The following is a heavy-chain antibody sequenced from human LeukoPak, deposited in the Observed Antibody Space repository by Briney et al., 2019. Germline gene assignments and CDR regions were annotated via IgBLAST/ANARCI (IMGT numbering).Heavy chain of an antibody. Sequence: ASVKVSCKTSGYIFTNYGVSWVRQAPGQGLEWMGWINVYNGHTIYAQEFQGRVTLTTDTSTSTAHMDLRSPRSDDTAVYYCVRDSDHAPDYWGQGTLVTVSS. J-gene: IGHJ4*02. CDR1: GYIFTNYG. D-gene: IGHD3-10*01. V-gene: IGHV1-18*01. CDR2: INVYNGHT. CDR3: VRDSDHAPDY.